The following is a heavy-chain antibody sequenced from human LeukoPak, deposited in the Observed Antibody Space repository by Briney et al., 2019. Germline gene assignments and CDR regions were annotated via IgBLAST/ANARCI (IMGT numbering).Heavy chain of an antibody. J-gene: IGHJ4*02. CDR1: GGSISSYY. D-gene: IGHD6-6*01. Sequence: ETLSLTCTVSGGSISSYYWSWIRQPPGKGLEWVSYISSSSSTIYYADSVKGRFTISRDNAKNSLYLQMNSLRAEDTAVYYCARDLGAARDYWGQGTLVTVSS. CDR3: ARDLGAARDY. CDR2: ISSSSSTI. V-gene: IGHV3-48*01.